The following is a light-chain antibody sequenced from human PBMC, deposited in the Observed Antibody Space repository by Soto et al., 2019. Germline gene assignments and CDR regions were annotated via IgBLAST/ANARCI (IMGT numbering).Light chain of an antibody. Sequence: EIVLTQSPGTLSLSPGERATLSCRASQSVSSSYLSWYQQKPGQAPRLLIYGASSRATGTPDRFSGSGSGTDFTLTISRLEPEDFAVYYCQHFGSSLYTFGQGTKLEIK. J-gene: IGKJ2*01. V-gene: IGKV3-20*01. CDR3: QHFGSSLYT. CDR1: QSVSSSY. CDR2: GAS.